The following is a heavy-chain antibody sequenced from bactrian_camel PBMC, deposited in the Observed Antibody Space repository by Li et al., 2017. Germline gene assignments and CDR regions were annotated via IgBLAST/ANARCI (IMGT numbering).Heavy chain of an antibody. CDR2: ISASGRTS. CDR1: LYADRTTC. J-gene: IGHJ4*01. D-gene: IGHD3*01. V-gene: IGHV3S53*01. CDR3: AAVQRDYCWSFRAAEYNY. Sequence: HVQLVESGGDSVQAGGSLRLSCVASLYADRTTCIGWFRQAPGKEREGVAIISASGRTSNYDDSVKGRFTISRDNAKNTVYLEMNSLKPEDTAMYYCAAVQRDYCWSFRAAEYNYWGQGTQVTVS.